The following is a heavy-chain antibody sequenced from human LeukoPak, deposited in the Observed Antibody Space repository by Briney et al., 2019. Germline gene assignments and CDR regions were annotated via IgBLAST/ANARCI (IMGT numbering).Heavy chain of an antibody. J-gene: IGHJ4*02. CDR3: ASTVYDFWSGYYTRPFDY. Sequence: SETLSLTCAVYGGSFSGYYSSWIRQPPGKGLEWIGEINHGGSTNYNTSLKSRVTISVDTSKNQFSLKLSSVTAADTAVYYCASTVYDFWSGYYTRPFDYWGQGTLVTVPS. D-gene: IGHD3-3*01. V-gene: IGHV4-34*01. CDR1: GGSFSGYY. CDR2: INHGGST.